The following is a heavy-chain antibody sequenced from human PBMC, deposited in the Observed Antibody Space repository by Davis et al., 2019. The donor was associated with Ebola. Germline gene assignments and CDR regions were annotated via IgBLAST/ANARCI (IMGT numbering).Heavy chain of an antibody. D-gene: IGHD3-3*01. V-gene: IGHV3-48*02. CDR2: ISSSSSTI. Sequence: PGGSLRLSCAASGFTFSSYSMNWVRQAPGKGLEWVSYISSSSSTIYYADSVKGRFTISRDNAKNSLYLQMNSLRDEDTAVYYCARAGITIFGVVITPAHYGMDVWGQGTTVTVSS. CDR1: GFTFSSYS. J-gene: IGHJ6*02. CDR3: ARAGITIFGVVITPAHYGMDV.